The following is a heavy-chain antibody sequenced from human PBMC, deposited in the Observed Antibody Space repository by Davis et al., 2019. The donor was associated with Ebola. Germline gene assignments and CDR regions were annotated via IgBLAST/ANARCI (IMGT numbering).Heavy chain of an antibody. J-gene: IGHJ6*02. CDR3: ARDREAGSYYYYGMDV. CDR1: GGTFSSYA. Sequence: SVKVSCKASGGTFSSYAISWVRQAPGQGLEWMGRIIPILGIANYAQKFQGRVTITADKSTSTAYMELSSLRSEDTAVYYCARDREAGSYYYYGMDVWGQGTTVTVSS. D-gene: IGHD1-26*01. CDR2: IIPILGIA. V-gene: IGHV1-69*04.